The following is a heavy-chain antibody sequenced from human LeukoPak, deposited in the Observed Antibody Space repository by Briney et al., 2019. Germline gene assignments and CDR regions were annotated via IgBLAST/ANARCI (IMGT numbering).Heavy chain of an antibody. V-gene: IGHV3-48*03. CDR1: GFTFSSYE. Sequence: GGSLRLSCAASGFTFSSYEMNWVRQAPGKGLEWVSYISSSGSTIYYADSVKGRFTISRDNAKNSLYLQMNSLRAEDTAVYYCARVGSKAGFCYFDYWGQGTLVTVSS. J-gene: IGHJ4*02. CDR3: ARVGSKAGFCYFDY. CDR2: ISSSGSTI. D-gene: IGHD3-3*01.